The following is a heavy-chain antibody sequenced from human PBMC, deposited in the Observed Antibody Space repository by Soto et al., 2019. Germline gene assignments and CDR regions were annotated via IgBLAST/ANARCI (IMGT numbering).Heavy chain of an antibody. CDR3: ARVGSSWYLGMDV. D-gene: IGHD6-13*01. CDR1: GGSISNYY. Sequence: QVQLQESGPGLVKPSETLSLTCTVSGGSISNYYWSWSRQPPGMGLEWIGYIYYTGSTNYNPSLKSRVTISVDTSKNQCSLKLGSVTAADTAVYYCARVGSSWYLGMDVWGQGTTVTVSS. J-gene: IGHJ6*02. CDR2: IYYTGST. V-gene: IGHV4-59*01.